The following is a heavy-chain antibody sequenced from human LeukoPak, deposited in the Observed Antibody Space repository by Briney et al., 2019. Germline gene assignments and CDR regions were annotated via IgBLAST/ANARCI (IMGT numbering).Heavy chain of an antibody. V-gene: IGHV3-23*01. CDR3: AKAPGITMVYYYGMDV. CDR2: ISGSGGST. Sequence: GGSLRLSCAASGFTFSSYAMSWVRQAPGKGLEWVSGISGSGGSTYYADSVKGRFTISRDNSKNTLYLQMNSLRAEDTAVYYCAKAPGITMVYYYGMDVWGQGTTVTVSS. D-gene: IGHD3-10*01. J-gene: IGHJ6*02. CDR1: GFTFSSYA.